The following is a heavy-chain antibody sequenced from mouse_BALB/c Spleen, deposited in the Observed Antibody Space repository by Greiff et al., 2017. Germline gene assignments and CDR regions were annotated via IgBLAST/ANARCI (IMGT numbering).Heavy chain of an antibody. D-gene: IGHD2-1*01. V-gene: IGHV5-9-4*01. Sequence: EVQVVESGGGLVKPGGSLKLSCAASGFTFSSYAMSWVRQSPEKRLEWVAEISSGGSYTYYPDTVTGRFTISRDNAKNTLYLEMSSLRSEDTAMYYCARLYGNLFAYWGQGTLVTVSA. CDR3: ARLYGNLFAY. J-gene: IGHJ3*01. CDR1: GFTFSSYA. CDR2: ISSGGSYT.